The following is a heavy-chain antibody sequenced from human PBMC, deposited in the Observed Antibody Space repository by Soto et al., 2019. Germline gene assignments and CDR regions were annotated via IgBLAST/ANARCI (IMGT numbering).Heavy chain of an antibody. D-gene: IGHD4-17*01. V-gene: IGHV4-39*01. CDR2: ISYSGRT. Sequence: KPSETLSLTCTVSGASIITDNYFWVWIRQSPRRGLELIGSISYSGRTYDDPSLQSRVTISIDASKNQFSLKLTSVTTADTAVYYCARRRASDYGGNHHPYYFDRWGQGALVTVSS. J-gene: IGHJ4*02. CDR1: GASIITDNYF. CDR3: ARRRASDYGGNHHPYYFDR.